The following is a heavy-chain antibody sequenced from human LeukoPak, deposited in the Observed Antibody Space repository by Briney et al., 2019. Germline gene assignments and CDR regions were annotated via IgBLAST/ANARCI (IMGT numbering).Heavy chain of an antibody. Sequence: PGGSLRLSCAASGFTFSSYGMHWVRQAPGKGLEWVAVIWYDGSNKYYADSVKGRFTISRDNSKNTLYLQMNSLRAEDTAVYCCARDSTGPFDYWGQGTLVTVSS. CDR2: IWYDGSNK. CDR3: ARDSTGPFDY. CDR1: GFTFSSYG. J-gene: IGHJ4*02. D-gene: IGHD4-17*01. V-gene: IGHV3-33*01.